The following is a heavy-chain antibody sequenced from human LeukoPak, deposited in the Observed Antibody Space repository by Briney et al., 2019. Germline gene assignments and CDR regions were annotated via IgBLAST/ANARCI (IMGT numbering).Heavy chain of an antibody. CDR3: ARGSTKQLVGSVFDY. V-gene: IGHV4-34*01. CDR1: GGSFSGYY. D-gene: IGHD6-6*01. Sequence: PSETLSLTCAVYGGSFSGYYWSWIRQPPGKGLEWIGEINHSGSTNYNPSLKSRVTISVDTSKNQFSLKLSSVTAADTAVYYCARGSTKQLVGSVFDYWGQGTLVTVSS. J-gene: IGHJ4*02. CDR2: INHSGST.